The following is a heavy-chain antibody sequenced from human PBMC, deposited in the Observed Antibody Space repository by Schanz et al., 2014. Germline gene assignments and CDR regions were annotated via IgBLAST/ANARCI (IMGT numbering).Heavy chain of an antibody. Sequence: QVQLVDSGGGLAKPGGSLRLSCAASGFSFSDYYMSRIRQAPGKGLEWISFINTGSNYINYADSVKGRFTISRDNAKNSLYLQMNSLRAEDTAVYYCVSVYDSSGYVSFNYWGQGTLVTVSS. CDR1: GFSFSDYY. CDR2: INTGSNYI. V-gene: IGHV3-11*06. D-gene: IGHD3-22*01. CDR3: VSVYDSSGYVSFNY. J-gene: IGHJ4*02.